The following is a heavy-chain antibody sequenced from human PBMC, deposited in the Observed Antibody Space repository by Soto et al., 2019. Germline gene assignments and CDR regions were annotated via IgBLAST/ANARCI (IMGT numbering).Heavy chain of an antibody. CDR3: ARTSCSNGVCYRLDS. V-gene: IGHV4-4*07. CDR2: IDTSGST. D-gene: IGHD2-8*01. CDR1: GGSISNYY. Sequence: SETLSLTCTVSGGSISNYYCNWIRQPAGKGLEWIGRIDTSGSTNYNPSLKSRVTMSVDTSKQEFSLKLSSLTPEDTAVYYCARTSCSNGVCYRLDSWGQGTLVTVSS. J-gene: IGHJ4*02.